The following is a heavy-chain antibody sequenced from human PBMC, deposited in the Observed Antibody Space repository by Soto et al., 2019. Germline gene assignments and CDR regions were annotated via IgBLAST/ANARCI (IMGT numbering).Heavy chain of an antibody. Sequence: SETLSLTCTVSGGSVTNSSYYWGRIRQSLGKGLERIGSVYYRGRSYSKSSVKSRVTISVDTSKNRFSLSLNSVTASDTAVYFCVSQRTTVPTQAYFDYWGPGALVTVSS. CDR2: VYYRGRS. CDR1: GGSVTNSSYY. V-gene: IGHV4-39*01. CDR3: VSQRTTVPTQAYFDY. J-gene: IGHJ4*02. D-gene: IGHD4-17*01.